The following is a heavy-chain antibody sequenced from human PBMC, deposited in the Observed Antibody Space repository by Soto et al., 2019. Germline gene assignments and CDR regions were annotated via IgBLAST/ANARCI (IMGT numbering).Heavy chain of an antibody. CDR3: AKSTGTAPYYYYYYGMDF. V-gene: IGHV1-2*04. CDR1: GYTFTGYY. Sequence: ASVKVSCKASGYTFTGYYIHWVRQAPGQGLEWMGWINPNSGGTNYAQRFQGWVTMTRDTSISTAYMELSRLRSDDTAVYYCAKSTGTAPYYYYYYGMDFWGQGTAVTVSS. D-gene: IGHD1-1*01. J-gene: IGHJ6*02. CDR2: INPNSGGT.